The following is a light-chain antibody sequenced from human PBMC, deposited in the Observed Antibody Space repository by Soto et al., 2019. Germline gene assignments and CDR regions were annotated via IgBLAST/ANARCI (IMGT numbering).Light chain of an antibody. J-gene: IGLJ2*01. CDR2: GVS. V-gene: IGLV2-14*03. CDR1: SSDVGTYNY. Sequence: QSALTQPASVSGSPGQSITISCTGTSSDVGTYNYVSWYQHHPGKAPTLMIYGVSNRPSGVSTRFSGSKSGNTASLTISWLQADDEAHYYCSSYTSTNTVIFGGGTKLTVL. CDR3: SSYTSTNTVI.